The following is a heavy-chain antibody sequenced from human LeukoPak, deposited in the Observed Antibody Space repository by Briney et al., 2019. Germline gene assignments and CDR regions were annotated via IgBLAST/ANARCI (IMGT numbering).Heavy chain of an antibody. J-gene: IGHJ4*02. D-gene: IGHD3-3*01. CDR3: ARDPTLYYDFWSGYSDY. Sequence: GGSLRLSCAASGFTFSDYYMSWIRQAPGKGLEWVSYISSSGSTIYYADSVKGRFTISRDNAKNSLYLQMNSLRAEDTAVYYRARDPTLYYDFWSGYSDYWGQGTLVTVSS. CDR2: ISSSGSTI. CDR1: GFTFSDYY. V-gene: IGHV3-11*04.